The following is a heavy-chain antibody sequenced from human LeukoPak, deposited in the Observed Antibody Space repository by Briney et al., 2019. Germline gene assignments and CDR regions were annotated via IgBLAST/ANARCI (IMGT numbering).Heavy chain of an antibody. CDR2: ISYDGGNK. CDR1: GFTFSSFA. CDR3: ARGFSSAWSYYFDY. D-gene: IGHD6-19*01. Sequence: PGGSLRLSCAASGFTFSSFALHWVRQAPGKGLEWVAVISYDGGNKYYADSVKGRFTISRDNSKNTLFLQTNSLRAEDTAVYYCARGFSSAWSYYFDYWGQGTLVTVSS. J-gene: IGHJ4*02. V-gene: IGHV3-30-3*01.